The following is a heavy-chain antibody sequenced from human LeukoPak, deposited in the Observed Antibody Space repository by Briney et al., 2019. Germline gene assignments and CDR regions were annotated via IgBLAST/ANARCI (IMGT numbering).Heavy chain of an antibody. J-gene: IGHJ4*02. V-gene: IGHV4-31*03. Sequence: SETLSLTCTVSCGSISSGGYYLSWIRQHPGEGLEGIGYIYYSGSTYYNPSLKSRVTISVDTSKNQFSLKLSSVTAADTAVYYCARLVRLVPYYFDYWGQGTLVTVSS. CDR1: CGSISSGGYY. CDR2: IYYSGST. CDR3: ARLVRLVPYYFDY. D-gene: IGHD2-21*01.